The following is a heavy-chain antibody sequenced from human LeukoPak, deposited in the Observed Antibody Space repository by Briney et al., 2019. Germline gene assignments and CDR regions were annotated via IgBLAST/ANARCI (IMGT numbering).Heavy chain of an antibody. CDR3: ARRYVAARPSHFDY. D-gene: IGHD6-6*01. J-gene: IGHJ4*02. CDR1: GGSFSGYY. CDR2: INHSGST. Sequence: PSETLSLTCAVYGGSFSGYYWSWICQPPGKGLEWIGEINHSGSTNYNPSLKSRVTISVDTSKNQFSLKLSSVTAADTAVYYCARRYVAARPSHFDYWGQGTLVTVSS. V-gene: IGHV4-34*01.